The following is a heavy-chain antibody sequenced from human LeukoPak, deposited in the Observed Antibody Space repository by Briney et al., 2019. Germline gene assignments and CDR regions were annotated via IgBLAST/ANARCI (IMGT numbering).Heavy chain of an antibody. CDR2: ISWDGGST. J-gene: IGHJ4*02. CDR1: GFTFDDYA. D-gene: IGHD3-22*01. CDR3: AKGFEPDYDSSGPTLGVDY. Sequence: GGSLRLSCAASGFTFDDYAMHWVRQAPGKGLEWVSLISWDGGSTYYADSVKGRFTISRDNSKNSLYLQMNSLRAEDTALYYCAKGFEPDYDSSGPTLGVDYWGQGTLVTVSS. V-gene: IGHV3-43D*03.